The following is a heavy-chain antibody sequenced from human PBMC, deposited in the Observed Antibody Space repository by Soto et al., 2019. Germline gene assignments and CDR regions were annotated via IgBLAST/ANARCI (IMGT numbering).Heavy chain of an antibody. Sequence: SETLSLTCPVSGGSISSYYLSWIRQPPGKGLEWIGYIYNSGSTNYNPSLKSRVTISVDTSKNHFSLKLSSVTAAATAVYYGARGAGETPYFDYWGQGTLVTVSS. CDR3: ARGAGETPYFDY. CDR1: GGSISSYY. V-gene: IGHV4-59*01. D-gene: IGHD3-16*01. CDR2: IYNSGST. J-gene: IGHJ4*02.